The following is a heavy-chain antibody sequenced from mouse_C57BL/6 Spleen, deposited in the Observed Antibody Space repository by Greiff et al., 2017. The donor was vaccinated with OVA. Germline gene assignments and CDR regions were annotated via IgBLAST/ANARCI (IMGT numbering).Heavy chain of an antibody. Sequence: QVQLQQPGTDLVKPGASVKLSCKASGYTFTSYWMHWVKQRPGQGLEWIGNINPSNGGTNYNEKFKSKATLTVDKSSSTAYMQLSSLTSEDSAVYYCARTGLLYYYAMDYWGQGTSVTVSS. J-gene: IGHJ4*01. D-gene: IGHD2-10*01. CDR2: INPSNGGT. CDR3: ARTGLLYYYAMDY. V-gene: IGHV1-53*01. CDR1: GYTFTSYW.